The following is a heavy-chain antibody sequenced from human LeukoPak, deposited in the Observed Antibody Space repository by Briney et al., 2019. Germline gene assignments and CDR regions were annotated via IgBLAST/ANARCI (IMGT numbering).Heavy chain of an antibody. Sequence: PSGTLSLTCAVSGGSISSSNWWSWVRQPPGKGLEWIGEIYHSGSTNYKPSLKSRVTISVDTSKNKFSLKLNSVSAADTAVYYCARQGAYLHTTRMGNWFDPWGQGTLVTVSS. D-gene: IGHD1-1*01. V-gene: IGHV4-4*02. CDR2: IYHSGST. CDR3: ARQGAYLHTTRMGNWFDP. J-gene: IGHJ5*02. CDR1: GGSISSSNW.